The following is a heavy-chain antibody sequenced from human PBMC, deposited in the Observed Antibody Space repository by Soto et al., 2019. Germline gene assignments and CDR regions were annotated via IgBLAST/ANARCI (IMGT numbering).Heavy chain of an antibody. CDR3: ARDRFGNSKDSYYFDY. D-gene: IGHD3-10*01. V-gene: IGHV3-30-3*01. Sequence: TGGSLRLSCAASGFTFSSYAMHWVRQAPGKGLEWVAVISYDGSNKYYADSVKGRFTISRDNSKNTLYLQVNSLRAEDTAVYYCARDRFGNSKDSYYFDYWGQGTLVTVSS. J-gene: IGHJ4*02. CDR2: ISYDGSNK. CDR1: GFTFSSYA.